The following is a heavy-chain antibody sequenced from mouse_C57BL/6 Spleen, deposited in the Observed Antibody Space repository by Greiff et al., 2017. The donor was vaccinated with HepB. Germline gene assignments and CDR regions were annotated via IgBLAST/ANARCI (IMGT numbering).Heavy chain of an antibody. D-gene: IGHD2-4*01. CDR1: GYAFSSYW. CDR3: ARSGYDYLLGNFDV. CDR2: IYPGDGDT. Sequence: QVQLQQSGAELVKPGASVKISCKASGYAFSSYWMNWVKQRPGKGLEWIGQIYPGDGDTNYNGKFKGKATLTADKSSSTAYMQLSSLTSEDSAVYFCARSGYDYLLGNFDVWGTGTTVTVSS. J-gene: IGHJ1*03. V-gene: IGHV1-80*01.